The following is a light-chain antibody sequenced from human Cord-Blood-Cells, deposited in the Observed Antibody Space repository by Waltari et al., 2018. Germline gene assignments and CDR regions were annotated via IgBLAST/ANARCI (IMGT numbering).Light chain of an antibody. Sequence: DIVMTQTPLSLSVTPGQPASISCKSSQSLLHSDGKTYLYWYLQKPGHPPQLLIYEVSNRFFGVADRFRGRGSGTDFTLKISRVEGEDVGVYYCMQSIQLRTFGQGTKVEIK. CDR2: EVS. CDR3: MQSIQLRT. V-gene: IGKV2D-29*01. J-gene: IGKJ1*01. CDR1: QSLLHSDGKTY.